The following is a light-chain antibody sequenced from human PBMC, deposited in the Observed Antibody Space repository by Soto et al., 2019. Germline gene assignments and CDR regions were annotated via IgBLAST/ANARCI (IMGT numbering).Light chain of an antibody. V-gene: IGLV2-14*01. CDR3: FSKISGFVYG. CDR2: DVN. Sequence: QSVLTQPPSVSGSFGQPITISCSGPNTDLGVYGYVSWYQHQPGKAPKLLIYDVNNRPSGISDRFSGSKSGDTASLTISELQAEDEADYFCFSKISGFVYGFGTGTK. CDR1: NTDLGVYGY. J-gene: IGLJ1*01.